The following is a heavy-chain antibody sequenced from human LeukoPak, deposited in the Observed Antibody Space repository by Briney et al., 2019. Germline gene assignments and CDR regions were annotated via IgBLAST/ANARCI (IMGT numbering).Heavy chain of an antibody. D-gene: IGHD3-9*01. V-gene: IGHV3-23*01. CDR3: AKWGDYDVLAGYYVSDY. CDR2: ISASGGNT. Sequence: GGSLRLSCAASGFTFSNYAMSWVRQAPGKGLEWVSSISASGGNTYYADSVKGRFTISRDNSKNTVFLQMNSLRAEDTAVYYCAKWGDYDVLAGYYVSDYWGQGTLVTVSS. J-gene: IGHJ4*02. CDR1: GFTFSNYA.